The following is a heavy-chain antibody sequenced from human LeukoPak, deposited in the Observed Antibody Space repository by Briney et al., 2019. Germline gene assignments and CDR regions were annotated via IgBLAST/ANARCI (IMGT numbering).Heavy chain of an antibody. D-gene: IGHD6-19*01. CDR3: ARLKWLAQH. CDR1: GYTFTGYY. Sequence: ASVKVSCKASGYTFTGYYMHWVRQAPGQGLEWMGWINPNSGGTNYAQTFQGRVTMTRDTSISTAYMELSRLRSDDTAVYYCARLKWLAQHWGQGTLVTVSS. J-gene: IGHJ4*02. V-gene: IGHV1-2*02. CDR2: INPNSGGT.